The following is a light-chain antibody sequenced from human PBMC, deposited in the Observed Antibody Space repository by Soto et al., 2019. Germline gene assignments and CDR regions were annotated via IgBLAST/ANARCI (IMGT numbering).Light chain of an antibody. V-gene: IGLV2-14*01. CDR2: AVS. Sequence: QSALTQPASVSGSPGQSITISCTETSSDVGGYNSVSWYQQHPGKAPKLMIFAVSNRPSGVSNRFSGSKSGNTASLTISGLHTEDEADYYCSSYTTTSTLWVFGGGTKLTVL. CDR3: SSYTTTSTLWV. J-gene: IGLJ3*02. CDR1: SSDVGGYNS.